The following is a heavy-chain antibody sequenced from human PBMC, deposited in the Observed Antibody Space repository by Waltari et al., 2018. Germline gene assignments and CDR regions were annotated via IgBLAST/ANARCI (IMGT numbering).Heavy chain of an antibody. CDR2: INAGNGNT. D-gene: IGHD6-6*01. V-gene: IGHV1-3*01. CDR3: ARGPHSSTRLYYYYGMDV. J-gene: IGHJ6*02. CDR1: GYTFTSHA. Sequence: QVQLVQSGAEVKKPGASVKVSCKASGYTFTSHAMHWVRQAPGQRLEWMGWINAGNGNTKYSQRFQGRVTITRDTSASTAYMELSSLRSEDTAVYYCARGPHSSTRLYYYYGMDVWGQGTTVTVSS.